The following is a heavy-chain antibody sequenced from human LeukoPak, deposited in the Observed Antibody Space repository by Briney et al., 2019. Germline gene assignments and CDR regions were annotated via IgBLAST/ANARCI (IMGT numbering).Heavy chain of an antibody. CDR2: VDHTGST. J-gene: IGHJ4*02. V-gene: IGHV4-59*01. CDR1: DDSITMYY. Sequence: PSETLSLTCTVSDDSITMYYWTWIRQPPGKGLEWIGYVDHTGSTNYNPSLKSRVTISVDTSKNQFSLKLSSVTAADTAVYYCARGGSGWYPYYFDYWGQGTLVTVSS. D-gene: IGHD6-19*01. CDR3: ARGGSGWYPYYFDY.